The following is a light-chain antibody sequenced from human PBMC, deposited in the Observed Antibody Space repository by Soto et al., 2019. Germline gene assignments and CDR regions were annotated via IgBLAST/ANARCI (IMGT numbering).Light chain of an antibody. CDR1: QSVSSN. CDR2: GAS. J-gene: IGKJ1*01. Sequence: EIVMLPFPATPFVSPGERATLSCRASQSVSSNLAWYQQKPGQAPRLLIYGASTRATGIPARFSGSGSGTEFTLTISSLQSEDFAVYYCQQYNNWPRTFGQGTKVDIK. CDR3: QQYNNWPRT. V-gene: IGKV3-15*01.